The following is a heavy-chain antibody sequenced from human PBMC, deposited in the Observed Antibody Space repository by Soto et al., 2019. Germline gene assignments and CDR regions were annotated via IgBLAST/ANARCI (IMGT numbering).Heavy chain of an antibody. D-gene: IGHD5-18*01. V-gene: IGHV1-69*13. CDR2: IIPIFGTA. CDR3: TSLSDTAMANWFDP. J-gene: IGHJ5*02. Sequence: SVKVSCKASGGTFSSYAISWVRQAPGQGLEWMGGIIPIFGTANYAQKFQGRVTITADESTSTAYMELSSLRSEDTAVYYCTSLSDTAMANWFDPWGQGTLVTVSS. CDR1: GGTFSSYA.